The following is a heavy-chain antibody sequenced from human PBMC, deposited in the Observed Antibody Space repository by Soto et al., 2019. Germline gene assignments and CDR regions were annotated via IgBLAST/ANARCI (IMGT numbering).Heavy chain of an antibody. CDR3: ARYNHGDDDFDY. D-gene: IGHD4-17*01. Sequence: QPGGSLRLSCAASGFTFSSYWMHWVRQAPGKGLVWVSRINSDGSSTSYADSVKGRFTISRDNAKNTLYLQMNSLRAEDTAVYYCARYNHGDDDFDYWAQGTLVPVSS. V-gene: IGHV3-74*01. CDR2: INSDGSST. J-gene: IGHJ4*02. CDR1: GFTFSSYW.